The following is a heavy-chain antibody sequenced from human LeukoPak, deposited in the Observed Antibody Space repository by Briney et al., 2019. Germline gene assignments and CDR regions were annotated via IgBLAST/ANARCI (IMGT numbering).Heavy chain of an antibody. J-gene: IGHJ4*02. CDR1: GGSISSYY. CDR3: ARGGYCTGGVCYLDY. D-gene: IGHD2-8*02. CDR2: IYTSGST. V-gene: IGHV4-4*07. Sequence: PLETLSLTCTVSGGSISSYYWSWIRQPAGKGLEWIGRIYTSGSTNYNPSLKSRVTMSVDTSKNQFSLKLSSVTAADTAVYYCARGGYCTGGVCYLDYWGQGTLVTVSS.